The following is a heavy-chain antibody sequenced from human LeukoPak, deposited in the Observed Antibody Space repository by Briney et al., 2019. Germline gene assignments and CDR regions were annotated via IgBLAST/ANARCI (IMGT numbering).Heavy chain of an antibody. J-gene: IGHJ4*02. D-gene: IGHD3-22*01. CDR2: INHSGST. CDR1: GGSFSGYY. Sequence: PSETLSLTCAVYGGSFSGYYWSWIRQPPGKGLEWIGEINHSGSTNYNPSLKSRVTISVDTSENQFSLKLSSVTAADTAVYYCASSPRAPHFYDSSGTRGRYWGQGTLVTVSS. V-gene: IGHV4-34*01. CDR3: ASSPRAPHFYDSSGTRGRY.